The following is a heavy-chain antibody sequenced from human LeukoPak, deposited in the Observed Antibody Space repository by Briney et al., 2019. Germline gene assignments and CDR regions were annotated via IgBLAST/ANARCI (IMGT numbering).Heavy chain of an antibody. CDR1: GGSISSRDHY. J-gene: IGHJ4*02. D-gene: IGHD3-22*01. CDR3: ARALYYGSGYFFFDY. Sequence: SETLSLTCTVSGGSISSRDHYWSWIRQHPGKGLEWIVYIFYSGSTHYNPSLKSRVTISVDPSKNQFSLKLSSVTAADTAVYYCARALYYGSGYFFFDYWGQGILVTVSS. CDR2: IFYSGST. V-gene: IGHV4-31*03.